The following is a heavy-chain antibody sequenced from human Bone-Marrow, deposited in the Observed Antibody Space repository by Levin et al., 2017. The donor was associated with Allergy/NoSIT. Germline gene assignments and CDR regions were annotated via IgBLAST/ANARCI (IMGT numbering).Heavy chain of an antibody. CDR2: IDWNDNK. Sequence: ASGPTLVKPTQTLTLTCTFSGFSLSTPGMCVNWIRQPPGKALEWLALIDWNDNKYYSTSLMTRLTISTDTSKNQVVLTMTNMDPVDTATYYCARAYSSGWHSDFDYWGQGTLVTVSS. CDR1: GFSLSTPGMC. J-gene: IGHJ4*02. CDR3: ARAYSSGWHSDFDY. V-gene: IGHV2-70*13. D-gene: IGHD6-19*01.